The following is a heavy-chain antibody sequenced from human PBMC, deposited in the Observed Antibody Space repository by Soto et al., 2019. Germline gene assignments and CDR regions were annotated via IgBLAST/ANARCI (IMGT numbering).Heavy chain of an antibody. Sequence: QVQLVESGGGVVQPGRSLRLSCAASGFTFSRYGMHWVRQAPGKGLEWVAVISYDGSNKYYADSVKGRFTISRDNYKNTLYLQMNSMRAEDTAVYYCAKQRGSGSRDKYYYYYGMGVWGQGTTVTVSS. CDR3: AKQRGSGSRDKYYYYYGMGV. V-gene: IGHV3-30*18. CDR1: GFTFSRYG. D-gene: IGHD3-22*01. J-gene: IGHJ6*02. CDR2: ISYDGSNK.